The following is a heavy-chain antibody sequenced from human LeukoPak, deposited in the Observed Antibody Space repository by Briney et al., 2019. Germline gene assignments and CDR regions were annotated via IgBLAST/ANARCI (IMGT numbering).Heavy chain of an antibody. J-gene: IGHJ4*02. CDR1: GYSFTNYW. V-gene: IGHV5-51*01. CDR3: ARLNSEYYDILTGLIYFDY. Sequence: GESLKISCKGSGYSFTNYWIGWVRQMPGKGLEWMGIIYPGDSDTRYSPSFQGQVTISADKSISTAYLQWSSLKASDTAMYYCARLNSEYYDILTGLIYFDYWGQGTLVTVSS. D-gene: IGHD3-9*01. CDR2: IYPGDSDT.